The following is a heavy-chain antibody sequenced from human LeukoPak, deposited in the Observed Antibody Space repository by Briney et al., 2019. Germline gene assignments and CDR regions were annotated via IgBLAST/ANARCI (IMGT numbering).Heavy chain of an antibody. CDR2: ISAYNGNT. Sequence: ASVKVSCKASGYTFTSYGISWVRQAPGQGLEWMGWISAYNGNTNYAQKLQGRVTMTTDTSTSTAYMELSRLRSDDTAVYYCARDSRMITFGGVIDFDYWGQGTLVIVSS. V-gene: IGHV1-18*01. J-gene: IGHJ4*02. CDR1: GYTFTSYG. CDR3: ARDSRMITFGGVIDFDY. D-gene: IGHD3-16*02.